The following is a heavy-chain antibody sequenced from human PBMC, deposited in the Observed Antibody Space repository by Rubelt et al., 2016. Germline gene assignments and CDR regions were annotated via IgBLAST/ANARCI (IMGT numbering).Heavy chain of an antibody. J-gene: IGHJ6*02. CDR2: IYSGGST. D-gene: IGHD2-15*01. V-gene: IGHV3-53*01. CDR3: ETQRGVAVYGMDV. Sequence: EVQLLVSGGGLIQPGGSLRLSCAASGFTVSTNFLNWVRQAPGKGLKWASFIYSGGSTYYADSLKGRLPISINNSKNTLYLQMNSLRAGDTAVYYCETQRGVAVYGMDVWGQGTTVTVSS. CDR1: GFTVSTNF.